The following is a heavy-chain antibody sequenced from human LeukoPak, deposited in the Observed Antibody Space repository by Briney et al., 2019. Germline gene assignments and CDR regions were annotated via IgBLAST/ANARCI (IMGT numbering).Heavy chain of an antibody. CDR2: IYYSGST. CDR3: AREGSSGYYSFDY. Sequence: SETLSLTCTVSGGSISSYYWSWIRQPPGKGLEWIGYIYYSGSTNYNPSLKSRVTISVDTSKNQFSLKLSSVTAADTAVYHCAREGSSGYYSFDYWGQGTLVTVSS. D-gene: IGHD3-22*01. J-gene: IGHJ4*02. CDR1: GGSISSYY. V-gene: IGHV4-59*01.